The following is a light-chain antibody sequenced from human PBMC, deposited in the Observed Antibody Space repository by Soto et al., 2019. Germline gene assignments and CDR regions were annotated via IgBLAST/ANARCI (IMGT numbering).Light chain of an antibody. CDR3: QQIFGTRYS. Sequence: DIQMTQSPSSLSASVGDRVTITCRASQNIRVYLNWYQQKPGKAPKPLIYAASTLLSGVPSRFSGSGSGTDFTLTISSLEPEDFATYHCQQIFGTRYSFGQGTKLEIK. CDR2: AAS. V-gene: IGKV1-39*01. J-gene: IGKJ2*03. CDR1: QNIRVY.